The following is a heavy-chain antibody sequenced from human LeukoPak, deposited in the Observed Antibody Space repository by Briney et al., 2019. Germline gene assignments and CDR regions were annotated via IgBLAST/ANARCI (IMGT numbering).Heavy chain of an antibody. CDR1: GYTFTSYG. V-gene: IGHV1-18*01. J-gene: IGHJ6*02. Sequence: ASVKVSCKASGYTFTSYGISWVRQAPGQGLEWMGWISAYNGNTNYAQKLQGRVTMTTDTSTSTAYVELRSLRSDDTAVYYCARDQGLHYYYGMDVWSQGTTVTVSS. CDR2: ISAYNGNT. CDR3: ARDQGLHYYYGMDV.